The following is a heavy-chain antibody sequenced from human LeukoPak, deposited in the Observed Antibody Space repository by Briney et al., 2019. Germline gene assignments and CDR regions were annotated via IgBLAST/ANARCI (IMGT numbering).Heavy chain of an antibody. Sequence: SETPSLTCTVSGGSISSGDYYLSWIRQPPGKGLEWIGYIYYSGSTYYNPSLKSRVTISVDTSKNQFSLKLSSVTAADTAVYYCARANDLGHFDYWGQGTLVTVSS. CDR2: IYYSGST. V-gene: IGHV4-30-4*08. CDR1: GGSISSGDYY. J-gene: IGHJ4*02. CDR3: ARANDLGHFDY.